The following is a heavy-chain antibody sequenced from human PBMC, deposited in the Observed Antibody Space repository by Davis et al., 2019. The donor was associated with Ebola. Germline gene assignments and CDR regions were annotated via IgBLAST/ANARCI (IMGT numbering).Heavy chain of an antibody. CDR2: ISSSSSTI. V-gene: IGHV3-48*01. CDR1: GFTFSSYS. D-gene: IGHD5-18*01. CDR3: ARWGYFAGIDY. Sequence: PGGSLRLSCAASGFTFSSYSMNWVRQAPGKGLEWVSYISSSSSTIYYADSVKGRFTISRDNAKNSLYLQMNSLRAEDTAVYYCARWGYFAGIDYWGQGTLVTVSS. J-gene: IGHJ4*02.